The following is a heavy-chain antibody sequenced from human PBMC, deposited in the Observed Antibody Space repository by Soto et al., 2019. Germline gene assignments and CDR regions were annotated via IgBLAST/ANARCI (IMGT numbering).Heavy chain of an antibody. J-gene: IGHJ3*02. CDR1: GGSISSSSYY. V-gene: IGHV4-39*07. CDR3: TSKFGQLLADAFDI. Sequence: PSETLSLTCTVSGGSISSSSYYWGWIRQPPGKGLEWIGSLFYSGSTYYNPSLKGRLTISVDTSKNEFSLKMSSVTDADTAVYYCTSKFGQLLADAFDIWGQGTMVSVSS. CDR2: LFYSGST. D-gene: IGHD3-10*01.